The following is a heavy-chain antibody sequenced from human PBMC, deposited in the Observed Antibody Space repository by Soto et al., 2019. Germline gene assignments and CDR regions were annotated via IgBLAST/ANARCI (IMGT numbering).Heavy chain of an antibody. J-gene: IGHJ2*01. Sequence: QVQLQESGPGLVKPSETLSLTCTVSGGSISSYYWSWIRQPPGKGLEWIGYIYYSGSTNYNPTLKSRGTISVDTSKTQFSLKLSSVTAADTAVYYCARVSAGYWYFDLWGRGTLVTVSS. V-gene: IGHV4-59*01. CDR3: ARVSAGYWYFDL. CDR2: IYYSGST. D-gene: IGHD6-19*01. CDR1: GGSISSYY.